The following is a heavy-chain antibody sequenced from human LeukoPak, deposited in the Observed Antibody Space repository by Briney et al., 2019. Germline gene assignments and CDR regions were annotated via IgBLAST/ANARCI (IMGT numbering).Heavy chain of an antibody. J-gene: IGHJ2*01. CDR1: GFSVSTKY. Sequence: GGSLRLPCAASGFSVSTKYMNWVRQAPGKGLEWVSIIYSGADTYYADSVKGRFTISRDTPKNTLFLHMNSLRVEDTAVYFCARVGDHYHWYLDLWGRGTLVSVSS. CDR2: IYSGADT. CDR3: ARVGDHYHWYLDL. D-gene: IGHD3-10*01. V-gene: IGHV3-53*01.